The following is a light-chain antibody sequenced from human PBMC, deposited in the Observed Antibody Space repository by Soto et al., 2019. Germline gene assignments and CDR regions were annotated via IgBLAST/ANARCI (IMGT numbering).Light chain of an antibody. CDR2: EVS. V-gene: IGLV2-8*01. J-gene: IGLJ1*01. Sequence: QSALTQPPSASGSPGQSVTISCTGTSSDVGGYNYVSWYQQHPGKAPKLMLYEVSKRPSGVPDRFSGSKSGNTASLTVSGLQAEDEADYDCSSYAGSNNSVFGTGTKLTVL. CDR3: SSYAGSNNSV. CDR1: SSDVGGYNY.